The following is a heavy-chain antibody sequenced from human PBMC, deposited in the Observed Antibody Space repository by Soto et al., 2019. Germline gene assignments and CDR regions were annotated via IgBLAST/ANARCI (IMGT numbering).Heavy chain of an antibody. Sequence: GASVKVSCKASGGTFSSYAISWVRQAPGQGLEWMGGITPIFGTANYAQKLQGRVTITADESTSTAYMELSSLRSEDTAVYYCAREGSEPSSWGFYYYYGTDVWGQGTTVTVSS. CDR3: AREGSEPSSWGFYYYYGTDV. V-gene: IGHV1-69*13. CDR2: ITPIFGTA. J-gene: IGHJ6*02. D-gene: IGHD6-13*01. CDR1: GGTFSSYA.